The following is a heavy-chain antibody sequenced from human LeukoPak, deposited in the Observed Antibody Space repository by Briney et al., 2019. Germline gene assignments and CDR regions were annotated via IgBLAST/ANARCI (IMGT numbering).Heavy chain of an antibody. CDR3: ARDGPRGGYDHYFDY. Sequence: SLRLSCAASGFTFDDYAMHWVRQAPGKGLEWVSGISWNSGSIGYADSVKGRFTISRDNAKNSLYLQMNSLRAEDTAVYYCARDGPRGGYDHYFDYWGQGTLVTVSS. J-gene: IGHJ4*02. CDR1: GFTFDDYA. CDR2: ISWNSGSI. D-gene: IGHD5-12*01. V-gene: IGHV3-9*01.